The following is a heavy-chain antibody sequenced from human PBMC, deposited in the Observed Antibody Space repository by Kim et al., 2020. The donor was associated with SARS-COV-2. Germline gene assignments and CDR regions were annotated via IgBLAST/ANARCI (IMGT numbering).Heavy chain of an antibody. CDR1: GFTFSNYW. J-gene: IGHJ4*02. D-gene: IGHD2-15*01. CDR3: ARDYWATDISD. Sequence: GGSLRLSCAASGFTFSNYWMSWVRQAPGKGLEWVANMDQGGTVKNYADSVKGRFTISRDNAKNSLYLQMNSLRVEDTAVYYCARDYWATDISDRGQGTLVTVSS. CDR2: MDQGGTVK. V-gene: IGHV3-7*03.